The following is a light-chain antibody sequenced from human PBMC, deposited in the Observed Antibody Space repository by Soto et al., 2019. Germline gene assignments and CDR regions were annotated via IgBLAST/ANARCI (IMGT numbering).Light chain of an antibody. CDR1: QSVSSD. Sequence: EIVMTQSPATLSVSPGERATLSCRASQSVSSDLAWYEQKPGQAPRLLIYGASTRATGIPARFSGSGSGTEFTLIITRLEAEDFGLYYCHHYGGSTWTFGQGTKVDIK. CDR3: HHYGGSTWT. CDR2: GAS. V-gene: IGKV3-15*01. J-gene: IGKJ1*01.